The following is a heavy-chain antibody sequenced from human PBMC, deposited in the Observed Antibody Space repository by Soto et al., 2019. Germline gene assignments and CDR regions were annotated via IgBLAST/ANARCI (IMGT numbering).Heavy chain of an antibody. CDR3: AREYSSSFHNWFDP. CDR1: SGSISSSNW. Sequence: QVQLQESGPGLVKPSGTLSLTCAVSSGSISSSNWWSWVRQPPGKGLEWIGEIYHSGSTNYNPSLNSRLAISVDTSKNQFSLKLSSVTAADTAVYYCAREYSSSFHNWFDPWGQGTLVTVSS. D-gene: IGHD6-6*01. V-gene: IGHV4-4*02. CDR2: IYHSGST. J-gene: IGHJ5*02.